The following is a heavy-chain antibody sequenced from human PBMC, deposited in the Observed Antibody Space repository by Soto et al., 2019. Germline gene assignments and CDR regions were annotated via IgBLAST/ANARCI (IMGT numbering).Heavy chain of an antibody. CDR1: GGPIINGDSY. J-gene: IGHJ4*02. V-gene: IGHV4-31*03. Sequence: SETLSLTCTVSGGPIINGDSYLNWIRQHPEKGLEWMGYINYRGTTNYNPALKSRILISIDTSKNQFSLRLTSVTAADTAVYYCARDAPGAAPYWGQGTLGTVSS. CDR3: ARDAPGAAPY. D-gene: IGHD6-13*01. CDR2: INYRGTT.